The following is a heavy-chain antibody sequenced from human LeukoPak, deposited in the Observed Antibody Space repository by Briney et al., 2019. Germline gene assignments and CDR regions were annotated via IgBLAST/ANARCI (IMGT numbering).Heavy chain of an antibody. V-gene: IGHV1-69*13. CDR2: IIPIFGTA. CDR3: ARDLSVSGRYFDWNDAFDI. CDR1: GGTFSSYA. Sequence: SVKVSCKASGGTFSSYAISWVRQAPEQGLEWMGGIIPIFGTANYAQKFQGRVTITADESTSTAYMELSSLRSEDTAVYYCARDLSVSGRYFDWNDAFDIWGQGTMVTVSS. J-gene: IGHJ3*02. D-gene: IGHD3-9*01.